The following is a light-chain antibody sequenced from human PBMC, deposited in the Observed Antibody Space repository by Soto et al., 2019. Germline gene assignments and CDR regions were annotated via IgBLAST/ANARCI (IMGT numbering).Light chain of an antibody. CDR3: AAWDDSLNGPNVV. V-gene: IGLV1-44*01. J-gene: IGLJ2*01. Sequence: QSVLTQPPSASGTPGQRVTISCSGSSSNIGSNTVNWYQQLPGPAPKLLIYSNNQRPSGVPDRFSGSKSGTSASLAISGLQSEDEADYYCAAWDDSLNGPNVVFGGGTKLTVL. CDR1: SSNIGSNT. CDR2: SNN.